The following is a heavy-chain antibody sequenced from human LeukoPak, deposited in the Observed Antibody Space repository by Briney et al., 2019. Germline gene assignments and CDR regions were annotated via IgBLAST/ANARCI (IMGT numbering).Heavy chain of an antibody. J-gene: IGHJ4*02. V-gene: IGHV3-21*01. CDR2: ISSSSSYI. Sequence: GGSLRLSCAASGFTFSSYAMSWVRQAPGKGLEWVSSISSSSSYIYYADSVKGRFTISRDNAKNSLYLQMNSLRAEDTAVYYCARADSSSCSDYWGQGTLVTVSS. CDR3: ARADSSSCSDY. CDR1: GFTFSSYA. D-gene: IGHD6-13*01.